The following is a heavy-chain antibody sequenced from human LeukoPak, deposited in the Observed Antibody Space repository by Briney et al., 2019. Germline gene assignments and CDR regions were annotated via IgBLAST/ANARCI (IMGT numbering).Heavy chain of an antibody. V-gene: IGHV1-2*02. Sequence: VASVKVSCKASGYTFTGYYMHWVRQAPGQGLEWMGWINPNSGGTNYAQKFQGRVTMTRDTSISTAYMELSRLRSDDTAVYYCASTSKVVVTYYFDYWGQGTLVTVSS. CDR2: INPNSGGT. J-gene: IGHJ4*02. D-gene: IGHD3-22*01. CDR1: GYTFTGYY. CDR3: ASTSKVVVTYYFDY.